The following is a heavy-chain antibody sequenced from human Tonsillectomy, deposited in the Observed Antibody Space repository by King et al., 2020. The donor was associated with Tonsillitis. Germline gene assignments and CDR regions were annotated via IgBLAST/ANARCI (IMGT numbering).Heavy chain of an antibody. V-gene: IGHV3-15*07. Sequence: QLVQSGGGLVKPGGSLRLSCAASGFTFINAWMHWVRQAPGKGLEWVGRIKSKTDGGTTDYAAPVKGRFTISRDDSKNTLYLQMNSLKTEDTAVYYCTTHTFGGVIYLGYWGQGTLVTVSS. D-gene: IGHD3-16*01. CDR2: IKSKTDGGTT. CDR1: GFTFINAW. J-gene: IGHJ4*02. CDR3: TTHTFGGVIYLGY.